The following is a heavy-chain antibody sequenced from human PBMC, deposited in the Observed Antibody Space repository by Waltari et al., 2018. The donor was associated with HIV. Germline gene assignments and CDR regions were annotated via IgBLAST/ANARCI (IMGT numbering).Heavy chain of an antibody. V-gene: IGHV4-34*01. J-gene: IGHJ4*02. D-gene: IGHD4-17*01. Sequence: QVQLQQWGAGLLKPSETLSLTCAVYGGSFSGYYWSWIRQPPGKGLEWIGEINHSGSTNDNPSLKSRVTISVDTSKNQFSLKLSSVTAADTAVYYCARDNGVGYGGLYYFDYWGQGTLVTVSS. CDR3: ARDNGVGYGGLYYFDY. CDR2: INHSGST. CDR1: GGSFSGYY.